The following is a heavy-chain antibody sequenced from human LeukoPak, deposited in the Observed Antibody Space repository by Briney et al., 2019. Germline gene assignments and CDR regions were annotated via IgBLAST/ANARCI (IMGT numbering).Heavy chain of an antibody. CDR1: GFTFSRNV. CDR3: AKGGIPTGPYYYFYYMDV. D-gene: IGHD3-10*01. J-gene: IGHJ6*03. Sequence: GSSLRLSWAASGFTFSRNVMHWVRQAPGKGLKWVALISYDGNNKFYADSVKGRFTISRDNSRNTLFLQMNSLRGEDAAVYSCAKGGIPTGPYYYFYYMDVWGKGTAVTVSS. CDR2: ISYDGNNK. V-gene: IGHV3-30*01.